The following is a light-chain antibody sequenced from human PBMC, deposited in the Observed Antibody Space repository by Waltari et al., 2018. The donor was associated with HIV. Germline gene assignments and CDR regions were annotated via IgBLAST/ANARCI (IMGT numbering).Light chain of an antibody. Sequence: DIHLTQSPSSLSASVGETVNITCRASQSISNWLAWYQQKPGKAPKVVIYKASTLETGVPSRFSGGGSGTEFTLTISSLQPEDFASYYCQQYNSYSPATFGQGTKLE. CDR3: QQYNSYSPAT. CDR2: KAS. J-gene: IGKJ2*01. CDR1: QSISNW. V-gene: IGKV1-5*03.